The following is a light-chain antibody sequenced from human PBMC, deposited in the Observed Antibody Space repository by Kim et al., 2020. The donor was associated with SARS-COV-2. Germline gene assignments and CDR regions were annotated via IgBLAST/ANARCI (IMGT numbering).Light chain of an antibody. CDR1: SSNIGAGYD. J-gene: IGLJ2*01. V-gene: IGLV1-40*01. Sequence: QSVLTQPPSVSGAPGQRVTISCTGSSSNIGAGYDVHWYQQLPGTATKLLIYGTSNRPSGVPDRISGSKSGTSASLAITGLQAEDEADYHCQSYDSSLSVVFGGGTQLTVL. CDR3: QSYDSSLSVV. CDR2: GTS.